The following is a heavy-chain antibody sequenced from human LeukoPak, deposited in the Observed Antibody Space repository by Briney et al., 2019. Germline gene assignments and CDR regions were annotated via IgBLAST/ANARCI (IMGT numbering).Heavy chain of an antibody. Sequence: GGSLRLSCAASGFTFSSYSMNWVRQAPGKGLEWVSSISSSSSYIYYADSVKGRFTTSRDNAKNSLYLQMSNLRAEDTAVYFCARGGGLDVWGQGATVTVSS. D-gene: IGHD3-16*01. CDR1: GFTFSSYS. CDR2: ISSSSSYI. J-gene: IGHJ6*02. V-gene: IGHV3-21*04. CDR3: ARGGGLDV.